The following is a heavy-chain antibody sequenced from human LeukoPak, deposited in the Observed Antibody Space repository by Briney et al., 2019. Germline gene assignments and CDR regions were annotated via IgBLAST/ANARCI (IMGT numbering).Heavy chain of an antibody. D-gene: IGHD3-10*01. J-gene: IGHJ4*02. CDR3: ARDRAHYGSGSYIDY. CDR2: IWYDGSNK. Sequence: PGGSLRLSYAASGFTFGSYQMNWVRQAPGKGLEWVAVIWYDGSNKYYADSVKGRFTISRDNSKNTLYLQMNSLRAEDTAVYYCARDRAHYGSGSYIDYWGQGTLVTVSS. V-gene: IGHV3-33*08. CDR1: GFTFGSYQ.